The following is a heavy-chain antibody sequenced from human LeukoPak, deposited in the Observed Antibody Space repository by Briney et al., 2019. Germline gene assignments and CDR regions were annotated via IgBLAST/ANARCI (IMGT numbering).Heavy chain of an antibody. CDR3: TFNLGSGSFGFDI. J-gene: IGHJ3*02. CDR1: GGSISSYY. V-gene: IGHV4-4*07. CDR2: IHASGSI. D-gene: IGHD3-10*01. Sequence: PSETLSLICTVSGGSISSYYWNWIRQPARQPAGKGLEWIGRIHASGSINYNPSLKSRVTMSVDTSKNQFSLKLRSVTAADTAVYYCTFNLGSGSFGFDIWGQGTMVTVSS.